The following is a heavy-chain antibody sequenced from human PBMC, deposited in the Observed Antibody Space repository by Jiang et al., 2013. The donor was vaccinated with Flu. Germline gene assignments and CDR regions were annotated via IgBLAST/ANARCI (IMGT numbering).Heavy chain of an antibody. D-gene: IGHD3-22*01. CDR3: AKLDRSVGWIEFDY. V-gene: IGHV3-23*01. CDR2: ISGSGGST. CDR1: GFTFSSYA. Sequence: RLSCAASGFTFSSYAMSWVRQAPGKGLEWVSAISGSGGSTYYADSVKGRFTISRDNSKNTLYLQMNSLRAEDTAVYYCAKLDRSVGWIEFDYWGQGTLVTVSS. J-gene: IGHJ4*02.